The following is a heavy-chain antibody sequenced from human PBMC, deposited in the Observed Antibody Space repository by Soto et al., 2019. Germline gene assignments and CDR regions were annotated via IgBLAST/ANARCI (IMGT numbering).Heavy chain of an antibody. CDR1: SCSISSSSYY. V-gene: IGHV4-39*01. D-gene: IGHD2-8*01. Sequence: SDTLSLTCTFASCSISSSSYYWGWIRQPPGKGLEWIGSIYYSGSTYYNPSLKSRATISVDTSKNQFSLKLSSVTAADTAVYYCARRGYYAISAFDIWGQGTMVT. CDR2: IYYSGST. J-gene: IGHJ3*02. CDR3: ARRGYYAISAFDI.